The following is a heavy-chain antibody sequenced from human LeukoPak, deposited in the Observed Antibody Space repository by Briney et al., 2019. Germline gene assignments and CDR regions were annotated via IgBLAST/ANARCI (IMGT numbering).Heavy chain of an antibody. CDR3: ARGGWHSSSWYFEY. V-gene: IGHV4-39*07. Sequence: PSETLSLTCTVSGGSISSSSYYWSWIRQPPGKGLEWIGEITHGGSTNYNPSLKSRVTISVDTSKNQFSLGFNSVTAADTAVYYCARGGWHSSSWYFEYWGQGTLVTVSS. CDR2: ITHGGST. CDR1: GGSISSSSYY. D-gene: IGHD6-13*01. J-gene: IGHJ4*02.